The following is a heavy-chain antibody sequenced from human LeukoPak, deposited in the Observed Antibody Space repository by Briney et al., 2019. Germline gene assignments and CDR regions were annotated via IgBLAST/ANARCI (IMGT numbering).Heavy chain of an antibody. CDR2: ISHSVTYM. Sequence: PGESLTLSCAASGFSFSNYNMHWVRQTPRKGLEWVSSISHSVTYMYYADSVKGRFTISRDNSKNTLYLQMNSLRAEDTAVYYCARVGLFPAAGLVSADAFDIWGQGTMVTVSA. CDR1: GFSFSNYN. D-gene: IGHD6-25*01. J-gene: IGHJ3*02. CDR3: ARVGLFPAAGLVSADAFDI. V-gene: IGHV3-21*01.